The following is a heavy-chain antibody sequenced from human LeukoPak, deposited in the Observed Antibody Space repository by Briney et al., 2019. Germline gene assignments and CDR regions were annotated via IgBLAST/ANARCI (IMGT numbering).Heavy chain of an antibody. J-gene: IGHJ6*03. CDR2: ISSSSSYI. D-gene: IGHD6-19*01. V-gene: IGHV3-21*01. CDR3: ARVSGWYYYYYYMDV. CDR1: GFTFSSYS. Sequence: GGSLRLSCAASGFTFSSYSMNWVRQAPGKGLEWVSSISSSSSYIYYADSVKGRFTISRDNAKNSLYLQMNSLRAEDTAVYYCARVSGWYYYYYYMDVWGKGTTVTVSS.